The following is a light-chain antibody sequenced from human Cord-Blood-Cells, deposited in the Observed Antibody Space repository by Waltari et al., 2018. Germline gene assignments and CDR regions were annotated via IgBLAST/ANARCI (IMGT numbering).Light chain of an antibody. Sequence: QSALTQPASVSGSPGQSITISCTGTSSDVGSYNLVSWYQQHPGKAPKLMIYEGRKRPSGVSNRFSGSKSGNTASLTISGLQAEDEADYYCCSHAGSSTWVFGGGTKLTVL. J-gene: IGLJ3*02. CDR2: EGR. CDR1: SSDVGSYNL. CDR3: CSHAGSSTWV. V-gene: IGLV2-23*01.